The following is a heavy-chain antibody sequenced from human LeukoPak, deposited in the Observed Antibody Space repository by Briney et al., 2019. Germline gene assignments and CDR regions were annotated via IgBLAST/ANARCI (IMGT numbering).Heavy chain of an antibody. CDR3: AGSSGWYNWFDP. V-gene: IGHV3-30*02. Sequence: GGSLRLSCAASGFTFSSYGMHWARQAPGKGLEWVAFIRYDGSNKYYADSVKGRFTISRGNSKNTLYLQMNSLRAEDTAVYYCAGSSGWYNWFDPWGQGTLVTVSS. CDR1: GFTFSSYG. CDR2: IRYDGSNK. D-gene: IGHD6-19*01. J-gene: IGHJ5*02.